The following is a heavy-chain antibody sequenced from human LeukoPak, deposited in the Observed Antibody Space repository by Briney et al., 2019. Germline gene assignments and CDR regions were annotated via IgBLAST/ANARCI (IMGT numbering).Heavy chain of an antibody. CDR1: GFTFSSYA. Sequence: GGSLRLSWAASGFTFSSYAMGWVRQAPGKGLEWVSAISGSGGSTYYADSVKGRFTISRDNSKNTLYLQMNSLRAEDTAVYYCAKGSDCGGDCYLEGYFDYWGQGTLVTVSS. CDR2: ISGSGGST. J-gene: IGHJ4*02. D-gene: IGHD2-21*02. V-gene: IGHV3-23*01. CDR3: AKGSDCGGDCYLEGYFDY.